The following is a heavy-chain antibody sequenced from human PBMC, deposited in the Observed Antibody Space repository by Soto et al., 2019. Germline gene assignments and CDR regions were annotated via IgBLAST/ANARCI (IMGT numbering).Heavy chain of an antibody. CDR3: AIDPSIAVAGTVGFEP. D-gene: IGHD6-19*01. CDR1: GFTFSSYG. V-gene: IGHV3-30*03. CDR2: ISYDGSNK. J-gene: IGHJ5*02. Sequence: QVQLVESGGGVVQPGRSLRLSCAASGFTFSSYGMHWVRQAPGKGLEWVAVISYDGSNKYYADSVKGRFTISRDNSKNTLYLQMNSLRAEDTAVYYCAIDPSIAVAGTVGFEPCGQGTLVTVSS.